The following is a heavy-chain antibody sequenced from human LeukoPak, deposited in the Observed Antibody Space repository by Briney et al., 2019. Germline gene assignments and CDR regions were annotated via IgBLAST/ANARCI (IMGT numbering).Heavy chain of an antibody. J-gene: IGHJ4*02. CDR3: ARGLKGDGPAG. D-gene: IGHD5-24*01. CDR1: GYSFTRYG. Sequence: ASVKVSFKASGYSFTRYGFSWVRQAPGQGLEWMGGIIPIFGTANYAQKFQGRVTITADESTSTAYMELSSLRSEDTAVYYCARGLKGDGPAGWGQGTLVTVSS. CDR2: IIPIFGTA. V-gene: IGHV1-69*13.